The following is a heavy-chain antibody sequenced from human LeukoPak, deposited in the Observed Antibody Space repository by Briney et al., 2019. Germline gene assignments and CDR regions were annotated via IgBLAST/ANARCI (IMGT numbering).Heavy chain of an antibody. D-gene: IGHD4-17*01. CDR1: GFTFSSYW. CDR2: ISYDGSNK. V-gene: IGHV3-30*18. J-gene: IGHJ4*02. CDR3: AKANRDLIDDYGDYGDY. Sequence: PGGSLRLSCAASGFTFSSYWMSWVRQAPGKGLEWVAVISYDGSNKYYADSVKGRFTISRDNSKNTLYLQMNSLRAEDTAVYYCAKANRDLIDDYGDYGDYWGQGTLVTVSS.